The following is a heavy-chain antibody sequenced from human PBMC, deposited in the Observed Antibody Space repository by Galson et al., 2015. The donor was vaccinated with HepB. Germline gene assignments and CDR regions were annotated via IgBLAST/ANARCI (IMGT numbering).Heavy chain of an antibody. J-gene: IGHJ6*02. CDR2: IWFDGSNK. V-gene: IGHV3-33*01. D-gene: IGHD2-15*01. Sequence: SLRLSCAASGFTFSSHGMHWVRQAPGKGLEWVAFIWFDGSNKYHADSVKGRFTISRDNFKSTLYLQMNSLRAEDTAVYYCARSPPRGCSVGGSCSTYYYYGMDVWGQGTTVTVSS. CDR1: GFTFSSHG. CDR3: ARSPPRGCSVGGSCSTYYYYGMDV.